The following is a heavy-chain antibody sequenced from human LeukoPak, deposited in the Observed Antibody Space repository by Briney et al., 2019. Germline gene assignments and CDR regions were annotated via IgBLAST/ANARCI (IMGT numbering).Heavy chain of an antibody. CDR2: IYSGGST. J-gene: IGHJ4*02. CDR1: GFTVSSNY. D-gene: IGHD3-16*02. CDR3: ASAPSLGELSLDY. Sequence: TGGSLRLSCAASGFTVSSNYMSWVRQAPGKGLEWVSVIYSGGSTYYADSVKGRFTISRDNSKNTLYLQMNSLRAEDTAVYYCASAPSLGELSLDYWGQGTLVTVSS. V-gene: IGHV3-66*01.